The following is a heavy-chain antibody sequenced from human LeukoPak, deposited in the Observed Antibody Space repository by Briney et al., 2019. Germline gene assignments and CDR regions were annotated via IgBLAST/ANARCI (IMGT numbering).Heavy chain of an antibody. CDR3: AILYGDYPDY. D-gene: IGHD4-17*01. V-gene: IGHV5-10-1*01. J-gene: IGHJ4*02. Sequence: GEPLKISCKASGSSFTSYWITWVRQMTGKGLEWMGTIDPSDSYTNYSPSFQGHVTISADRSISTAYLQWSSLKASDTAMYYCAILYGDYPDYWGQGTLVTVSS. CDR2: IDPSDSYT. CDR1: GSSFTSYW.